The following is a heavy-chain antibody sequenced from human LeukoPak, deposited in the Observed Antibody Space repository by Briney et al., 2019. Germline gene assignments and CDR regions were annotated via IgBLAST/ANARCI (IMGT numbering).Heavy chain of an antibody. CDR2: ISYSGNT. CDR3: ARDDYRGVTNFDP. Sequence: SETLSLTCTVSGGSISPYFWSWIRQPPGKGLEWIGYISYSGNTNYNPSLKSRVTISVDTAENQVSLQLTSVTAVDTAVYYCARDDYRGVTNFDPWGQGTLVTVSS. V-gene: IGHV4-59*01. J-gene: IGHJ5*02. D-gene: IGHD3-10*01. CDR1: GGSISPYF.